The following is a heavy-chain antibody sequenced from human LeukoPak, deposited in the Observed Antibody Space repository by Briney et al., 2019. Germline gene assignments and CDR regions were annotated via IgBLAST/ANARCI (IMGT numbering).Heavy chain of an antibody. Sequence: SETLSLTCSVSGDSINSENYYWGWIRQPPGKGLEWLGRIYTSGSANYKSSLKSRVTMSVDTSKNQFSLNLTSVTAADTAVYYCARDSESTAGRSFDFWGQGILVTVSS. CDR2: IYTSGSA. J-gene: IGHJ4*02. CDR1: GDSINSENYY. CDR3: ARDSESTAGRSFDF. D-gene: IGHD1-1*01. V-gene: IGHV4-61*02.